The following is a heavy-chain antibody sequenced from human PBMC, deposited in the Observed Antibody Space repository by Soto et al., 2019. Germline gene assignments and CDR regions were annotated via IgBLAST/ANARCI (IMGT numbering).Heavy chain of an antibody. CDR1: GGSINNYY. CDR2: IHYSGTT. D-gene: IGHD3-3*01. CDR3: ARRWSGIDY. Sequence: QVQLQESGPGLVKPSETLSLTCTVSGGSINNYYWSWIRQPPGAGLEWIGYIHYSGTTNYNPSLMSRVTLSMDTSKNQFFLKLTSMTAADTAVYYCARRWSGIDYWGQGTLVTVSS. J-gene: IGHJ4*02. V-gene: IGHV4-59*01.